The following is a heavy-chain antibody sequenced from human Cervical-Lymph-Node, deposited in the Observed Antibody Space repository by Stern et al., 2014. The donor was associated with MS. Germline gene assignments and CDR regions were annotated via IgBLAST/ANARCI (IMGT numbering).Heavy chain of an antibody. J-gene: IGHJ6*02. V-gene: IGHV3-30*03. CDR1: GFSLSNSG. CDR3: MGVGDAMHV. CDR2: MSFVGGNK. Sequence: VQLVESGGGVVQPGRSLTLSCAASGFSLSNSGMHWVRQAPGKGLYLGAVMSFVGGNKKYGDSVKGRFSISRDMANNTLFLQMNSLRPEDTAVYYCMGVGDAMHVWGQGTTVIVSS.